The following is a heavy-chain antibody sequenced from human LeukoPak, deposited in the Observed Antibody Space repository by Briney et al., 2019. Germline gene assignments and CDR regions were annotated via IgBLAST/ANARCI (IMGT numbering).Heavy chain of an antibody. CDR1: GFSFGSYA. V-gene: IGHV3-23*01. CDR2: ICGSASGSGGST. J-gene: IGHJ6*02. Sequence: PGGSLRLSCAASGFSFGSYAMSWVRQAAGKGLEWVSEICGSASGSGGSTYYADSVKGRFTISRDNSKNTLYLQMNSLRAEDTAVYYCANWAAAATSGDYYYYGMDVWGQGTTVTVSS. CDR3: ANWAAAATSGDYYYYGMDV. D-gene: IGHD6-13*01.